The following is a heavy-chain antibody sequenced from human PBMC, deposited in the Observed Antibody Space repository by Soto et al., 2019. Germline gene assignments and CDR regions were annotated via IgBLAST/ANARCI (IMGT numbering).Heavy chain of an antibody. Sequence: SETLSLTCTVSGGSISSGGYYWSWLRQQPGKGLEWIGYIYYRGSTYYNPSLKSRVTISVDTSKIQFSLKLSSVTAADAAVYYCARDDTCDPDAFDIWGQGTMVTVSS. CDR1: GGSISSGGYY. D-gene: IGHD5-18*01. CDR3: ARDDTCDPDAFDI. V-gene: IGHV4-31*03. J-gene: IGHJ3*02. CDR2: IYYRGST.